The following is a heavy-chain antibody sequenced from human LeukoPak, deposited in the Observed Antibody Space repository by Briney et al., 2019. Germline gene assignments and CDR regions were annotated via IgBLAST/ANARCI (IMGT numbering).Heavy chain of an antibody. CDR1: GYTFTSYY. V-gene: IGHV1-46*01. Sequence: ASVKVSCKASGYTFTSYYMHWVRQAPGQGLEWMGIINPSGGSTSYAQKFQGRVTMTRDMSTSTVYMELSSLRSEDTAVYYCARDFDLFKEVGATMASAFDIWGQGTMVTVSS. CDR3: ARDFDLFKEVGATMASAFDI. J-gene: IGHJ3*02. CDR2: INPSGGST. D-gene: IGHD1-26*01.